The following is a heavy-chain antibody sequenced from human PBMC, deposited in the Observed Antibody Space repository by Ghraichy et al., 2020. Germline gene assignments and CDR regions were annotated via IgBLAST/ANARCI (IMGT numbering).Heavy chain of an antibody. J-gene: IGHJ6*02. Sequence: SETLSLTCTVSGGSVSSGSYYWSWIRQPPGKGLEWIGYIYYSGSTNYNPSLKSRVTISVDTSKNQFSLKLSSVTAADTAVYYCAREEVPRLGYYYYGMDVWGQGTTVTVSS. CDR1: GGSVSSGSYY. V-gene: IGHV4-61*01. D-gene: IGHD1-1*01. CDR2: IYYSGST. CDR3: AREEVPRLGYYYYGMDV.